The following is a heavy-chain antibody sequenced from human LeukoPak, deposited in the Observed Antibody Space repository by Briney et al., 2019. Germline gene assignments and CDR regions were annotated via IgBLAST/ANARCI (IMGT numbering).Heavy chain of an antibody. CDR2: ISYDGSNK. D-gene: IGHD2-15*01. CDR1: GFTFSSYG. CDR3: AKGPQYCSGGSCYQADY. V-gene: IGHV3-30*18. Sequence: GGSLRLSCAASGFTFSSYGMHWVRQAPGKGLEWVAVISYDGSNKYYADSVKGRFTISRDNSKNTLYLQMNSLRAEDTAVYYCAKGPQYCSGGSCYQADYWGQGTLVTVSS. J-gene: IGHJ4*02.